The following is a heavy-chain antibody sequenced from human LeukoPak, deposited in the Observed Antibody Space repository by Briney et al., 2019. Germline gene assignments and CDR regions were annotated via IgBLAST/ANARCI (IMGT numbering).Heavy chain of an antibody. CDR1: GGSISSYY. V-gene: IGHV4-59*01. Sequence: SETLSLTCTVSGGSISSYYWTWIRQPPGKGLEWIGYIYYSGSTNYNPSLKSRVTISVDTSKNQFSLKLSSVTAADTAVYYCARGHEATNDYWGQGTLVTVSS. CDR2: IYYSGST. D-gene: IGHD1-26*01. CDR3: ARGHEATNDY. J-gene: IGHJ4*02.